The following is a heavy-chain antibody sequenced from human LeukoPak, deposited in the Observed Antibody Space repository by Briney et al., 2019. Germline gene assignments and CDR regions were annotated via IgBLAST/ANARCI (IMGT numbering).Heavy chain of an antibody. D-gene: IGHD3-10*01. CDR1: GGSFSGYY. V-gene: IGHV4-34*01. CDR3: ARSPSYYGSGSYYPQYYYYYGMDV. Sequence: SETLSLTCAVYGGSFSGYYWSWIRQPPGKGLEWIGEINHSGSTNYNPSLKRRVTISVDTSKNQFSLKLSSVTAADTAVYYCARSPSYYGSGSYYPQYYYYYGMDVWGQGTTVTVSS. CDR2: INHSGST. J-gene: IGHJ6*02.